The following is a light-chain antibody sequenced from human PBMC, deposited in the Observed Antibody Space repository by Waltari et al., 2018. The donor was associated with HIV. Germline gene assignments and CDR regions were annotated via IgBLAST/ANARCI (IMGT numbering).Light chain of an antibody. CDR1: NSDIRPYNR. J-gene: IGLJ1*01. CDR3: SSDTTTTARV. V-gene: IGLV2-18*02. CDR2: DVN. Sequence: QSALTQPLAVSGSPGQSVTISCTGTNSDIRPYNRVCWYHQTPGTAPKLMIYDVNRRPSVGPDRFAGSKSGTTASLTISGLQAEDEGDYYCSSDTTTTARVFGTGTKVTVL.